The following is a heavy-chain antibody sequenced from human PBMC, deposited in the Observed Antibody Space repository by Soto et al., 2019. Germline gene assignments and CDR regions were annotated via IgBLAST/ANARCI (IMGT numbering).Heavy chain of an antibody. J-gene: IGHJ6*03. CDR3: ARSGTTTPPYYSYYMDV. CDR1: GDSISSNGYY. CDR2: INHSGST. V-gene: IGHV4-31*03. Sequence: SQTLSLTCTVSGDSISSNGYYWSWIRQHPEKGLEWIGYINHSGSTYYSSSLKSRVTISGDTSKNQFSLKLSSVTAADTAVYYCARSGTTTPPYYSYYMDVWGKGTTVTLSS. D-gene: IGHD2-15*01.